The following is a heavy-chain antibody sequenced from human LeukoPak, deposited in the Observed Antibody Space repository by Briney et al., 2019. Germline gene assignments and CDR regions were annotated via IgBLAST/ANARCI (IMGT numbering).Heavy chain of an antibody. Sequence: SETLSLTCTVSGGSINSHYWSWIRQPPGKGLEWIGYIYTSGSTNYNPSLKSRVTISVDTSKNQFSLKLSSVTAADTAVYYCAKVASETYSYSYMDVWGKGTTVTISS. CDR3: AKVASETYSYSYMDV. CDR2: IYTSGST. CDR1: GGSINSHY. V-gene: IGHV4-4*08. J-gene: IGHJ6*03. D-gene: IGHD2-15*01.